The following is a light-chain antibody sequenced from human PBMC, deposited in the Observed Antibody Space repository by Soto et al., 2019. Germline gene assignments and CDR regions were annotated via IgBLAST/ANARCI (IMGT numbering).Light chain of an antibody. CDR2: AAS. Sequence: EIVLTQSPGTLSLSPGERATLSCRASQSVTSSYLAWYQQKPGQAPRLLIYAASRRATGIPDRFSGSGSGTDFTLTISRLEPEDFPVYYCQQYGSSPQPFGQGTKVEIK. J-gene: IGKJ1*01. CDR1: QSVTSSY. V-gene: IGKV3-20*01. CDR3: QQYGSSPQP.